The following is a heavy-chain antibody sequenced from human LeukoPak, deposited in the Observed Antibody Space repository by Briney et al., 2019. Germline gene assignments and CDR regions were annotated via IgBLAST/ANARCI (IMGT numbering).Heavy chain of an antibody. V-gene: IGHV1-8*01. D-gene: IGHD2-2*01. J-gene: IGHJ4*02. CDR1: GYTFTSYD. CDR2: MNPNSGNT. CDR3: AREGAGILVAPAATYLGY. Sequence: ASVKVSCKASGYTFTSYDINWVRQATGQGLEWMGWMNPNSGNTGYAQKFQGRVTMTTDTSTSTAYMELRSLRSDDTAMYYCAREGAGILVAPAATYLGYWGQGTLLTVSS.